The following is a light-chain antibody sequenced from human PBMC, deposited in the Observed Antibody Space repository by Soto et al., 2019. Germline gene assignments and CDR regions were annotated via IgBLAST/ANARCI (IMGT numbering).Light chain of an antibody. CDR1: QSIGKH. Sequence: MTQSQSSLSASVGDRVTITCRASQSIGKHLNWYLQKPGQSPQLLIYLGSNRASGVPDRFSGSGSGTDFTLKISRVEAEDVGVYYCMQAINTRTFGPGTKVDI. J-gene: IGKJ1*01. CDR3: MQAINTRT. V-gene: IGKV2-28*01. CDR2: LGS.